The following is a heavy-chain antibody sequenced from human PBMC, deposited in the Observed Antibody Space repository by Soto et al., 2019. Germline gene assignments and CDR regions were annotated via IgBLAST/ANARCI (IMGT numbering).Heavy chain of an antibody. CDR3: ARDSHYDSSGYSYDYYYYGMDV. J-gene: IGHJ6*02. CDR2: ISAYNGNT. Sequence: ASVKVSCKASGYTFTSYGISWVRQAPGQGLEWMGWISAYNGNTNYAQKLQGRVTMTTDTSTSTAYMELRSLRSDDTAVYYCARDSHYDSSGYSYDYYYYGMDVWGQGTTVTVSS. CDR1: GYTFTSYG. D-gene: IGHD3-22*01. V-gene: IGHV1-18*04.